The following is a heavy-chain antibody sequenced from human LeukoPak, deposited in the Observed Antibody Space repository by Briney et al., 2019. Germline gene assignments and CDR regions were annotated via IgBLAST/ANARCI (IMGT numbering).Heavy chain of an antibody. Sequence: PSETLSLPCTVSSGSISSYYWSWIRQPPGKGLEWIGYIFYSGSTNYNPSLKSRVTISVDTSKNQFSLKLSSVTAADTAVYYCASRSSIWSGYQDTLYYFDSWGQGTLVTVSS. CDR2: IFYSGST. CDR3: ASRSSIWSGYQDTLYYFDS. J-gene: IGHJ4*02. V-gene: IGHV4-59*01. D-gene: IGHD3-3*01. CDR1: SGSISSYY.